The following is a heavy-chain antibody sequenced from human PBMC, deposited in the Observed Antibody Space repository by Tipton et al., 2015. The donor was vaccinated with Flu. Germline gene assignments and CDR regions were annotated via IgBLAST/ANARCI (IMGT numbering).Heavy chain of an antibody. D-gene: IGHD3-10*01. CDR1: GYSISSGYY. Sequence: GLVKPSETLSLTCAVSGYSISSGYYWGWIRQPPGKGLEWIGSISHSGRTYYKPSLKSRVTMSLDTSENQLSLNLRFVTAADTAVYYCARSTYYYGSGTSDFWGQGTLVTVSS. V-gene: IGHV4-38-2*01. J-gene: IGHJ4*02. CDR2: ISHSGRT. CDR3: ARSTYYYGSGTSDF.